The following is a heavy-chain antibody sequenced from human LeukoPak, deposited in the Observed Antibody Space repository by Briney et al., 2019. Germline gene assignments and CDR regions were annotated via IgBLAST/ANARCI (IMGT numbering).Heavy chain of an antibody. V-gene: IGHV4-39*07. Sequence: SETLSLTCTVSGGSISSSSYYWGWIRQPPGKGLEWIGSIYYSGSTYYNPSLKSRVTISVDTSKNQFSLKLSSVTAADTAVYYCARDRYYYDSSGYYYKAFDIRGQGTMVTVSS. D-gene: IGHD3-22*01. CDR3: ARDRYYYDSSGYYYKAFDI. CDR1: GGSISSSSYY. CDR2: IYYSGST. J-gene: IGHJ3*02.